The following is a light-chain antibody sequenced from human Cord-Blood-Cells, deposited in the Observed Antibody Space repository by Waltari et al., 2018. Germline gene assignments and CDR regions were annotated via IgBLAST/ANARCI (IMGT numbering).Light chain of an antibody. Sequence: AIRMTQSPSSFSASTGDRVTITCRASQGISSYLAWYQQKPGKAPKLLIYAASTLQSEVPSRFSGSGSGTDFTLTISCLQSEDFATYYCQQYYSYPLTFGGWTKVEIK. CDR3: QQYYSYPLT. V-gene: IGKV1-8*01. CDR2: AAS. CDR1: QGISSY. J-gene: IGKJ4*01.